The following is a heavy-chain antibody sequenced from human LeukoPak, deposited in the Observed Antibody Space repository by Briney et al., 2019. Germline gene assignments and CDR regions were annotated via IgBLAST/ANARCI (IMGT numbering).Heavy chain of an antibody. CDR1: GGSFSGYY. D-gene: IGHD5-12*01. Sequence: PSETLSLTCAVYGGSFSGYYWSWIRQPPGKWLEWIGEINHSGSTNYNPSLKSRVTISVDTSKNQFSLNLSSVTAADTAVYYCARDHEDIVATIWGEGLNIWGQGTVVTVSS. CDR3: ARDHEDIVATIWGEGLNI. CDR2: INHSGST. V-gene: IGHV4-34*01. J-gene: IGHJ3*02.